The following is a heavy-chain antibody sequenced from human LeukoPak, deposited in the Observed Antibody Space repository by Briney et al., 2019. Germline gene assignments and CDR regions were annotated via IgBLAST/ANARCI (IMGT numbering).Heavy chain of an antibody. V-gene: IGHV4-34*01. CDR3: ARRRWGVYGKYYFDY. CDR1: GGSFSGYY. Sequence: SETLSLTCAVYGGSFSGYYWSWIRQPPGKGLEWIGEINHSGSTNYNPSLKSRVTISVDTSKNQFSLRLSSVTAADTAVYYCARRRWGVYGKYYFDYWGQGTLVTVSS. D-gene: IGHD5/OR15-5a*01. CDR2: INHSGST. J-gene: IGHJ4*02.